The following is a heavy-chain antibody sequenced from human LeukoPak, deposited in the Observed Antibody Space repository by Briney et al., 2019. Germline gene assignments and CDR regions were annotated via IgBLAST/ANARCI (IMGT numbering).Heavy chain of an antibody. Sequence: SETLSLTCTVSGCSISSSNYYWGWIRQPPGKGLEWVGTIYYSGSTYYNPSLKSQVTISVDRSKNQFSLKLSSVTAADTAVYYCARSMVVAGTAFDIWGQGSRVTVSS. CDR1: GCSISSSNYY. D-gene: IGHD6-19*01. J-gene: IGHJ3*02. CDR3: ARSMVVAGTAFDI. CDR2: IYYSGST. V-gene: IGHV4-39*07.